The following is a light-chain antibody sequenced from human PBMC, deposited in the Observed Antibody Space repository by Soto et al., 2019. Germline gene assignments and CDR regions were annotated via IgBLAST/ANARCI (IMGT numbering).Light chain of an antibody. V-gene: IGKV1-8*01. Sequence: AIRVTQSPSSLSASTGDRVTITCRASQGISSYLACYQQKPGKAPKLLIYAASTLQSGVPSRFSGSGSGTDFTLTISCLQSEDFATYYCQQYYSYPLTFGGGTKVDIK. J-gene: IGKJ4*01. CDR1: QGISSY. CDR3: QQYYSYPLT. CDR2: AAS.